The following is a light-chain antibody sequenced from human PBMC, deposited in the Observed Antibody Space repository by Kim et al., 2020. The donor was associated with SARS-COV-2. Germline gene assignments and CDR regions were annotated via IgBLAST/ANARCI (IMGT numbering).Light chain of an antibody. V-gene: IGLV1-44*01. Sequence: QSVLTQPPSASGTPGQRVTISCSGSSSNIGSNPVNWYQQFPGTAPKLLIYTNNQWPSGVPDRFSGSKSGTSASLAISGLQSVDEADYYCAAWDDSLNGVIFGGGTQLTVL. J-gene: IGLJ2*01. CDR2: TNN. CDR3: AAWDDSLNGVI. CDR1: SSNIGSNP.